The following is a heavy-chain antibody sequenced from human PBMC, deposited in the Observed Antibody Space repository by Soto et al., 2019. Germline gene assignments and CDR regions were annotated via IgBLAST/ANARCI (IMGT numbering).Heavy chain of an antibody. CDR1: GFTFDDYT. Sequence: GGSLRLSCAASGFTFDDYTMHWVRQAPGKGLEWVSLISWDGGSTYYADSVKGRFTISRDNSKNSLYLQMNSLRTEDTALYYCAKDNYSSSWNYFDYWGQGTLVTVSS. V-gene: IGHV3-43*01. CDR2: ISWDGGST. J-gene: IGHJ4*02. CDR3: AKDNYSSSWNYFDY. D-gene: IGHD6-13*01.